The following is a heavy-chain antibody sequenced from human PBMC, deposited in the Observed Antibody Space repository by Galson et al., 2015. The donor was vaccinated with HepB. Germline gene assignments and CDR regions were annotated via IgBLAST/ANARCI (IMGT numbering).Heavy chain of an antibody. Sequence: SLRLSCAASGFTFTDFGMHWVRQAPGKGLEWVALIWFDGTNQYYADSVKGRFTISRDNSKNTLYLQMNSLRAEDTAVYYCAREAHMAVAPFDAWGQGTLVTVSS. CDR3: AREAHMAVAPFDA. D-gene: IGHD4-23*01. J-gene: IGHJ4*02. V-gene: IGHV3-33*01. CDR2: IWFDGTNQ. CDR1: GFTFTDFG.